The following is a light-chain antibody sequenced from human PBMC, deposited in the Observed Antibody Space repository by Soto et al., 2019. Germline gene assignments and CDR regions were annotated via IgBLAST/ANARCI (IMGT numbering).Light chain of an antibody. Sequence: EIVLTQCPGTLSLSPGEIANLSCRASQSVSSSYLGWYQQKPGQAPRLLIDGASSRATGIPDRFSGSGSGTDFTLTISRLEPEDFAVYYCQQYGSSPLTFGGGTKVEIK. CDR1: QSVSSSY. CDR2: GAS. J-gene: IGKJ4*01. V-gene: IGKV3-20*01. CDR3: QQYGSSPLT.